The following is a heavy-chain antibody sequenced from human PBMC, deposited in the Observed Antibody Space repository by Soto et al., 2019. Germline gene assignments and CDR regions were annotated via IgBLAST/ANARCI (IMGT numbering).Heavy chain of an antibody. Sequence: GGSLRLSCAASGFTFSSYSMNWVRQAPGKGLEWVSSISSSSSYIYYANSGKGRLTISRDNAKNSRYLQMNSLRDEDTAVYYCARNHMITFGGVITYYFDYWGQGTLVTVSS. V-gene: IGHV3-21*01. CDR2: ISSSSSYI. J-gene: IGHJ4*02. CDR1: GFTFSSYS. CDR3: ARNHMITFGGVITYYFDY. D-gene: IGHD3-16*01.